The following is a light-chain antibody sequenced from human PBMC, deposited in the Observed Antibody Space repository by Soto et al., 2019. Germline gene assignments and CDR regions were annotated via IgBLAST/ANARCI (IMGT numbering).Light chain of an antibody. CDR2: DVN. CDR3: CSYTSSNTLVYV. CDR1: SSDVGSYNY. Sequence: QSSLTQPASVSGSPGQSITSSCTGSSSDVGSYNYVSWYQHHPGEAPKLIIYDVNNRPSGVSNRFSGSKSGNTASLTISGLQAEDEADYYCCSYTSSNTLVYVFGTGTKVTVL. J-gene: IGLJ1*01. V-gene: IGLV2-14*03.